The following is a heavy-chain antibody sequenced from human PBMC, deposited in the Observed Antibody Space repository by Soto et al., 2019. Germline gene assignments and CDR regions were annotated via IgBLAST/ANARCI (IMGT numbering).Heavy chain of an antibody. D-gene: IGHD2-15*01. CDR3: AKGGGYCSGGSCNVSPGSD. CDR2: ISRNGDST. V-gene: IGHV3-23*01. Sequence: GGSLRLSCAASGFTFRNYSMSWVRQVPGKGLEWVSAISRNGDSTYYADSVKGRFTVSRDNSKNTLYLQMNSLRAEDTATYFCAKGGGYCSGGSCNVSPGSDWGQGTLVTVSS. J-gene: IGHJ4*02. CDR1: GFTFRNYS.